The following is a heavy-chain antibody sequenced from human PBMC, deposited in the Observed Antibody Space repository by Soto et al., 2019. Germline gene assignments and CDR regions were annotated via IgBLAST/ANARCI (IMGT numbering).Heavy chain of an antibody. Sequence: PGGSLGLSCEVSGFSLCGYGVHWVRQNPGKGLEWVAVISGGGSSKNYADSVKGRFTTSRDNSKNTLYLQMNSLRAEDTAVYYCAKARAQYYDFWSGYPVDYWGQGTLVTVSS. V-gene: IGHV3-NL1*01. CDR1: GFSLCGYG. J-gene: IGHJ4*02. CDR2: ISGGGSSK. D-gene: IGHD3-3*01. CDR3: AKARAQYYDFWSGYPVDY.